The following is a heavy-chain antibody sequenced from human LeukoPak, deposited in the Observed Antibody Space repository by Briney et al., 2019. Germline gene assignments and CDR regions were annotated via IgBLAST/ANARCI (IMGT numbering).Heavy chain of an antibody. CDR1: GASISSTGSY. V-gene: IGHV4-31*03. J-gene: IGHJ4*02. CDR3: VRGEYYYDY. CDR2: IFYSGST. Sequence: SETLSLTCTVAGASISSTGSYWSCIRQHPEKGLEYIGYIFYSGSTYYNPSLKSRLTMSLDTSKNQFSLNLTSVTAADTAVYYCVRGEYYYDYWGQGTLITVSS. D-gene: IGHD2/OR15-2a*01.